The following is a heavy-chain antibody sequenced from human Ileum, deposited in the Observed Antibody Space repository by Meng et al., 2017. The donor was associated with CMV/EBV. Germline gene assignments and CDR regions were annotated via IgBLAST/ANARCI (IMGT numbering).Heavy chain of an antibody. D-gene: IGHD7-27*01. CDR1: RYTFTVYT. CDR3: ARDNWGSDY. J-gene: IGHJ4*02. V-gene: IGHV1-2*06. Sequence: VSCETSRYTFTVYTIHWARQAPGQGLEWMGRINTNSGDTFYAQKFRGRVTMTRDTSIRTVFMELSGLQSHDTAIYYCARDNWGSDYWGQGTLVTVSS. CDR2: INTNSGDT.